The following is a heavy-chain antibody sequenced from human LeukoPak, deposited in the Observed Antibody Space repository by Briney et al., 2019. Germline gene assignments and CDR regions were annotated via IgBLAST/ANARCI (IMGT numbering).Heavy chain of an antibody. CDR2: MNPNSGLT. V-gene: IGHV1-8*01. D-gene: IGHD3-16*01. Sequence: ASVKVSCKASGYTFTNYNINWVRQATGQGLEWMGWMNPNSGLTGYAQQFQGRVTLTRNTSIDTAYMELTSLRSEDTAIYYCATRLWGSFQSTLDNWGQGTLVTVSS. J-gene: IGHJ4*02. CDR1: GYTFTNYN. CDR3: ATRLWGSFQSTLDN.